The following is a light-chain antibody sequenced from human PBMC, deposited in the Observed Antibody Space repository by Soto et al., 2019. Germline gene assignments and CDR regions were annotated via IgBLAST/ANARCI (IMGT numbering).Light chain of an antibody. Sequence: DIQMTQSPSTLSASVGDRVTITCRASQSISSWLAWYQQKPGKAPKLLIYKASSLESGVPSRFSGSGSGTEFTLNISSLQPDDFATYYCQQWRTFDQGTKVAIK. J-gene: IGKJ1*01. CDR2: KAS. CDR1: QSISSW. V-gene: IGKV1-5*03. CDR3: QQWRT.